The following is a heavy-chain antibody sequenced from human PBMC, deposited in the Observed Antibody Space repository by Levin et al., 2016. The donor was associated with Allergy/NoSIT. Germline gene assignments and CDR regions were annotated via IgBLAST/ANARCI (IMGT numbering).Heavy chain of an antibody. CDR1: GFTFSKNW. CDR3: ARALGQLVREAYDL. J-gene: IGHJ3*01. CDR2: INMDATSI. V-gene: IGHV3-74*01. Sequence: GGSLRLSCEASGFTFSKNWMHWVRQAPGKGLEWVSRINMDATSIRYADSVKGRFTISRDNARSTVFLEMNSLRAEDTAVYYCARALGQLVREAYDLWGRGTLVTVSS. D-gene: IGHD6-6*01.